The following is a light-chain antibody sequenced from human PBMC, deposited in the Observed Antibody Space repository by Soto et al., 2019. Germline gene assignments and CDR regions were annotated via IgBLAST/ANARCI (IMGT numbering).Light chain of an antibody. V-gene: IGKV3-11*01. J-gene: IGKJ5*01. CDR3: QQRNDWRRGP. Sequence: EIVLTQSPGTLSLXPGERATLSCRASQSVSGSYLAWYQQRPGQAPSLLIYDASNRATGVPARFSGGGSGTDFTLTISSLEPEDFAVYYCQQRNDWRRGPFGQGTRLAI. CDR2: DAS. CDR1: QSVSGSY.